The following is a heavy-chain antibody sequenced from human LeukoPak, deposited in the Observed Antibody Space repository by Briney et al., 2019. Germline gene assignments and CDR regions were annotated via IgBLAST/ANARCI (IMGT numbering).Heavy chain of an antibody. CDR1: GGSFSGYY. V-gene: IGHV4-34*01. CDR3: ARDSYYYDSSTYRVFDY. CDR2: INHSGST. Sequence: SETLSLTCAVYGGSFSGYYWSWIRQPPGKGLEWIGEINHSGSTNYNPSLKSRVTISVDTSKNQFSLNLSSVTAADTAVYYCARDSYYYDSSTYRVFDYWGQGTLVTVSS. J-gene: IGHJ4*02. D-gene: IGHD3-22*01.